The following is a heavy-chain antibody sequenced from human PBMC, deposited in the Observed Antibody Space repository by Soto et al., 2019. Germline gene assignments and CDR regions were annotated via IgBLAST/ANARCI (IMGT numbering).Heavy chain of an antibody. D-gene: IGHD3-9*01. CDR1: GFTFSSYG. Sequence: QVQLVESGGGVVQPGRSLRLSCAASGFTFSSYGMHWVRQAPGKGLEWVAVISYDGSNKYYADSVKGRFTISRDNSKNTLYLQMNSLRAEDTDVYYCAKDLDILTGYYPDYWGQGTLVTVSS. CDR2: ISYDGSNK. J-gene: IGHJ4*02. CDR3: AKDLDILTGYYPDY. V-gene: IGHV3-30*18.